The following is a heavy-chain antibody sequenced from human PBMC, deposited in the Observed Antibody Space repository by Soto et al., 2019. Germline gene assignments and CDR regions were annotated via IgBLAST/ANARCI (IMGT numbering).Heavy chain of an antibody. J-gene: IGHJ3*02. V-gene: IGHV4-39*01. Sequence: QLQLQESGPGLVKPSETLSLTCTVSGGSISSSSYYWGWIRQPPGKGLEWIGSIYYSGSTYYNPSLKSRVTISVDTSKNQFSLKLSSVTAADTAVYYCARPQRSNYYDSSGYYDAFDIWGQGTMVTVSS. D-gene: IGHD3-22*01. CDR1: GGSISSSSYY. CDR2: IYYSGST. CDR3: ARPQRSNYYDSSGYYDAFDI.